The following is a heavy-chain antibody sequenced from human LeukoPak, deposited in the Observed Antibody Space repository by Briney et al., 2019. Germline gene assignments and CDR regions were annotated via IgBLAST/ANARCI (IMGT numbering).Heavy chain of an antibody. J-gene: IGHJ4*02. D-gene: IGHD4-17*01. Sequence: GRSLRLSCAASGFTFSSYGMHWVRQAPGKGLEWVAVISYDGSNKYYADSVKGRFTISRDNSKNTLYLQMNSLRAEDTAVYYCARAGDYGEGIDYWGQGTLVTVSS. CDR3: ARAGDYGEGIDY. CDR2: ISYDGSNK. V-gene: IGHV3-30*03. CDR1: GFTFSSYG.